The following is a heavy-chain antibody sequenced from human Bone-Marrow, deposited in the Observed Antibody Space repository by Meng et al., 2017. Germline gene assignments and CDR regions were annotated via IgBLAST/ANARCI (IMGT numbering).Heavy chain of an antibody. CDR3: ARDVPRSGGWYQKSYGMDV. V-gene: IGHV7-4-1*02. CDR2: INTNTGNP. D-gene: IGHD6-19*01. CDR1: GYTFTSYA. Sequence: ASVKVSCKASGYTFTSYAMNWVRQAPGQGLEGMGWINTNTGNPTYAQGFTGRFVFSLDTSVSTAYLQISSLKADDTAVYYCARDVPRSGGWYQKSYGMDVWGQGTTVTVSS. J-gene: IGHJ6*02.